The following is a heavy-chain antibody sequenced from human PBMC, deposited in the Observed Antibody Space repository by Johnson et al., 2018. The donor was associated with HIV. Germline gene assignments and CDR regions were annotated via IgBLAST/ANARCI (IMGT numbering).Heavy chain of an antibody. CDR3: TRRSPYDAFDI. CDR2: VYSGGTT. V-gene: IGHV3-66*02. J-gene: IGHJ3*02. CDR1: GFTVSSNY. Sequence: VQLVESGGGLVKPGGSLRLSCAASGFTVSSNYMSWVRQAPGKGLESVSVVYSGGTTHYADSVKGRSTISRDNSKNTLYLQMNSLRAEDTAVYYCTRRSPYDAFDIWGQGTMVTVSS.